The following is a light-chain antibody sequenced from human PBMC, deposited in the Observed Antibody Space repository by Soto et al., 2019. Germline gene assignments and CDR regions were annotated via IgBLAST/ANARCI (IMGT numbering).Light chain of an antibody. J-gene: IGKJ1*01. V-gene: IGKV3-20*01. Sequence: EIVLTQSPGTLSLSPGERATLSCRASQNVDTKYLARYQFKPGQAPRVIIFGASGRATGIPDRFSGSGSGTDFTLTISRLEPEDFAVYYCQQYGSLSWTFGQGTRVEIK. CDR3: QQYGSLSWT. CDR1: QNVDTKY. CDR2: GAS.